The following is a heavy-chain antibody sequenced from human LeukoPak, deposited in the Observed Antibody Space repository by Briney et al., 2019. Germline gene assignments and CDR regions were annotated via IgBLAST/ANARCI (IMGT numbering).Heavy chain of an antibody. CDR3: ASIADDSSGSPDLDYYYGMDV. CDR2: ISYDGSNK. Sequence: GGSLRLSCAASGFTFSSYAMHWVRQAPGKGLEWVAVISYDGSNKYYADSVKGRFTISRDNSKNTLYLQMNSLRAEDTAVCYCASIADDSSGSPDLDYYYGMDVWGQGTTVTVSS. J-gene: IGHJ6*02. V-gene: IGHV3-30-3*01. D-gene: IGHD3-22*01. CDR1: GFTFSSYA.